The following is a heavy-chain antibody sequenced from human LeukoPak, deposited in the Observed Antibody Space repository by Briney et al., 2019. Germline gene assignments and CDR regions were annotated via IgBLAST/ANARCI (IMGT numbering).Heavy chain of an antibody. Sequence: NASETLYLTCTVSGGSITSSSYFWGWIRQPPGKGLEWIGTIYYSGSTYYNPSLRSRVTISADTSKNQFSLKLTSVTAADTAVYYCARRGDYGDYFDYWGQGTLVTVSS. CDR3: ARRGDYGDYFDY. V-gene: IGHV4-39*01. J-gene: IGHJ4*02. CDR1: GGSITSSSYF. D-gene: IGHD4-17*01. CDR2: IYYSGST.